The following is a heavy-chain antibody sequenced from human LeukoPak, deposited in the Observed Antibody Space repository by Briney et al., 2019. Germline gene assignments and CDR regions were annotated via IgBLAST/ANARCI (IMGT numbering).Heavy chain of an antibody. CDR1: GFTFSSYA. J-gene: IGHJ3*02. CDR3: TTEVLEGATDGTFDI. Sequence: GGSLRLSCAASGFTFSSYAMSWVRQAPGKGLERLSVISGSGGSTYYADSVKGRFTISRDDSKNTLYLLMSSLKTEDTAVYYCTTEVLEGATDGTFDIWGQGTMVTVSS. CDR2: ISGSGGST. D-gene: IGHD1-26*01. V-gene: IGHV3-23*01.